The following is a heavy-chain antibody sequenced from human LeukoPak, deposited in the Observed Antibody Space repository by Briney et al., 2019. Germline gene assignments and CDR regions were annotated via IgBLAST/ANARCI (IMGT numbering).Heavy chain of an antibody. Sequence: PSETLSLTCTVSGGSLSSYYWSWIRQPAGKGLEWIGRIYTSGSTNYNPSLKSRVTISVDKSKNQFSLKLSSVTAADTAVYYCAGNRGDDSSGYNYWGQGTLVTVSS. J-gene: IGHJ4*02. D-gene: IGHD3-22*01. CDR1: GGSLSSYY. CDR3: AGNRGDDSSGYNY. CDR2: IYTSGST. V-gene: IGHV4-4*07.